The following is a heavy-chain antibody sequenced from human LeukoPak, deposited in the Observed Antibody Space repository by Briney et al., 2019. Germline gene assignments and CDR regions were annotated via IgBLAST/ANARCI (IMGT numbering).Heavy chain of an antibody. CDR3: TSQLQYYEPDSCFDY. D-gene: IGHD3-3*01. V-gene: IGHV3-15*01. CDR2: IKSKTDGGTT. Sequence: PGGSLRLSFAAPALSFSNAWVGSGCQAPGKGLEWVGRIKSKTDGGTTDYAAPVKGRFTISRDISKNTLFLQMNSLKTEDTAVYYCTSQLQYYEPDSCFDYWGQGTLVTVSS. J-gene: IGHJ4*02. CDR1: ALSFSNAW.